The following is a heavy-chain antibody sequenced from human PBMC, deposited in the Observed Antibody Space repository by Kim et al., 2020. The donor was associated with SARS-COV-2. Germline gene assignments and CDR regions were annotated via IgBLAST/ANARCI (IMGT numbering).Heavy chain of an antibody. V-gene: IGHV1-24*01. Sequence: ASVKVSCKVSGYTLTELSMHWVRQAPGKGLEWMGGFDPEDAETIYAQKFQARVTMTEDTSTDTAYMELSSLRSEDTAVYYCATTPSVYDSSGYSLWYWGQGTLVTVSS. D-gene: IGHD3-22*01. CDR2: FDPEDAET. J-gene: IGHJ4*02. CDR1: GYTLTELS. CDR3: ATTPSVYDSSGYSLWY.